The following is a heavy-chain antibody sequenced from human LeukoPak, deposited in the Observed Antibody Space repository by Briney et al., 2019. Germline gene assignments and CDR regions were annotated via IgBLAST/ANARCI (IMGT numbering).Heavy chain of an antibody. CDR3: AKDWTTVVTPKGYYFDY. J-gene: IGHJ4*02. V-gene: IGHV3-23*01. D-gene: IGHD4-23*01. CDR1: GFSLNNYA. CDR2: IRTTGGST. Sequence: GGSLRLSCAASGFSLNNYAMGWVRQAPGEGLEWVSAIRTTGGSTYYADSVKGRFTISRDNSNNTLSLQMDSLRLENTAVYYCAKDWTTVVTPKGYYFDYWGQGTLVTVSS.